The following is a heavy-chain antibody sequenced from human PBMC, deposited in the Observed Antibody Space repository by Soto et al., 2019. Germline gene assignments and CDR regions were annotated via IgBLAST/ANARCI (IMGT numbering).Heavy chain of an antibody. CDR2: NYYSGTT. V-gene: IGHV4-59*01. CDR3: VREAYIGYRHGIDH. J-gene: IGHJ4*02. D-gene: IGHD5-12*01. Sequence: LSPACAVSCVSISGYCWSSIRQPPGKGLEWIGYNYYSGTTNYNPSLKSRVTISVDTSKNQFFLRLTSVTAADTAVYYCVREAYIGYRHGIDHWGPGTLVTVSS. CDR1: CVSISGYC.